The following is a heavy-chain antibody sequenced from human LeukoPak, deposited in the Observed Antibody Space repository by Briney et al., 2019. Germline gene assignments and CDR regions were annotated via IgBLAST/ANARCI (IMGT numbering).Heavy chain of an antibody. CDR3: ARDLLAYYDFWSGYPAYYYYYYGMDV. J-gene: IGHJ6*02. CDR1: GFTFSSYS. V-gene: IGHV3-21*01. CDR2: ISSSSSYI. D-gene: IGHD3-3*01. Sequence: GGSLRLSCAASGFTFSSYSMNWVRQASGKGLEWVSSISSSSSYIYYADSVKGRFTISRDNAKNSLYLQMNSLRAEDTAVYYCARDLLAYYDFWSGYPAYYYYYYGMDVWGQGTTVTVSS.